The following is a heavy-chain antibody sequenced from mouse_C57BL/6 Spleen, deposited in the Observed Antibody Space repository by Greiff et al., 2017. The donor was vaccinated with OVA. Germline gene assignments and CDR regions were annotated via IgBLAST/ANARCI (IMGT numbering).Heavy chain of an antibody. V-gene: IGHV1-26*01. Sequence: VQLQQSGPELVKPGASVKISCKASGYTFTDYYMNWVKQSHGKSLEWIGDINPNNGGTSYNQKFKGKATLTVDKSSSTAYMELRSLTSEDSAVYYCARGLGYWGQGTTLTVSS. D-gene: IGHD3-1*01. CDR3: ARGLGY. CDR1: GYTFTDYY. J-gene: IGHJ2*01. CDR2: INPNNGGT.